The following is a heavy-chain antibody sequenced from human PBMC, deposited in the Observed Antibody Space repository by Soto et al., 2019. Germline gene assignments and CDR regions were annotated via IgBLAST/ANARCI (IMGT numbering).Heavy chain of an antibody. V-gene: IGHV1-18*01. D-gene: IGHD2-8*01. J-gene: IGHJ3*02. CDR1: GYTFTSYG. CDR2: ISAYNGNT. CDR3: ARDRDIVLMVYAIPVAFDI. Sequence: ASVKVSCKASGYTFTSYGISWVRQAPGQGLEWMGWISAYNGNTNYAQKLQGRFTMTTDTSTSTAYMELRSLRSDDTAVYYCARDRDIVLMVYAIPVAFDIWGQGTMVTVSS.